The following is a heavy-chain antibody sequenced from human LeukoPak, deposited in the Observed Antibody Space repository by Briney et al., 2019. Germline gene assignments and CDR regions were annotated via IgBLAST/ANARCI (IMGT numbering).Heavy chain of an antibody. V-gene: IGHV3-23*01. CDR2: VSGSGGDT. CDR1: GFTFSSYA. Sequence: PGGSLRLSCAASGFTFSSYAMSWIRQAPGKGLEWVSVVSGSGGDTYYRDSVKGRFTISRDNSKNTLYMQMNSLRAEDTAVYYCAKDATTTITFDYWGQGTLVTVSS. CDR3: AKDATTTITFDY. J-gene: IGHJ4*02. D-gene: IGHD4-11*01.